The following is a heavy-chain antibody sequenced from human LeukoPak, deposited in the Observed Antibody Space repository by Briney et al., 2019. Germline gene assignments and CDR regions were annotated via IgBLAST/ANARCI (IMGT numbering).Heavy chain of an antibody. CDR1: GDSIRSGGYY. J-gene: IGHJ4*02. CDR2: IYYSGRT. V-gene: IGHV4-31*03. CDR3: ARVYGDYPSYFDL. Sequence: PSETLSLTCTVSGDSIRSGGYYWGWIPQHPGKGLEWIGYIYYSGRTYYNTSLQSRFTISVDTSKNQFSLKLSSVTAADTAVYYCARVYGDYPSYFDLWGQGTLVTVSS. D-gene: IGHD4-17*01.